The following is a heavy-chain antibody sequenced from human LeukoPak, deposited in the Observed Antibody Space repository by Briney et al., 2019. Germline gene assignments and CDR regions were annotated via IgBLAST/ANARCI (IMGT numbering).Heavy chain of an antibody. CDR2: INPNSGGT. CDR1: GYTFTGYY. CDR3: ARTTNWNYRYYYYYMDV. J-gene: IGHJ6*03. Sequence: ASVKVSCKASGYTFTGYYMHWVRQAPGQGVEWMGWINPNSGGTNYAQKFQGRVTMTRDTSISTAYMELSRLRSDDTAVYYCARTTNWNYRYYYYYMDVWGKGTTVTVSS. V-gene: IGHV1-2*02. D-gene: IGHD1-7*01.